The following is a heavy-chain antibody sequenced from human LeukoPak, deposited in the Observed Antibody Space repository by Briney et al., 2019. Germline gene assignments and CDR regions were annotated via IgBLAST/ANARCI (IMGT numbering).Heavy chain of an antibody. CDR2: ISAYSGNT. V-gene: IGHV1-18*01. J-gene: IGHJ4*02. CDR1: GYTFTGYG. Sequence: ASVKVSCKASGYTFTGYGISWVRQAPGQGLEWMGWISAYSGNTNYAQKFQDRVTMTTDTPTSTAYMELRSLRSDDTAVYYCARDFVDTVMVVDYWGQGTLVTVSS. CDR3: ARDFVDTVMVVDY. D-gene: IGHD5-18*01.